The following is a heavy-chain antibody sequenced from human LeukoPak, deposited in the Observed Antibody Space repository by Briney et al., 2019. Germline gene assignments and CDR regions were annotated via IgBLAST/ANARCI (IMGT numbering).Heavy chain of an antibody. D-gene: IGHD6-13*01. CDR2: IYHSGST. CDR3: ALTAVIAAAGTLTPDY. Sequence: SETLSLTCTVSGYSISSGYYWGWIRQPPGQGLEWIGIIYHSGSTYYNPSLKSRVTISVDTSKNQFSLKLSSVTAADTAVYYCALTAVIAAAGTLTPDYWGQGTLVTVSS. CDR1: GYSISSGYY. J-gene: IGHJ4*02. V-gene: IGHV4-38-2*02.